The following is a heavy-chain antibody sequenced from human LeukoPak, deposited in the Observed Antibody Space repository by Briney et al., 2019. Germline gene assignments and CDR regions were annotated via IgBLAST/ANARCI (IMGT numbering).Heavy chain of an antibody. CDR3: ARDEGGSYSDYFDY. CDR1: GYIFTSYG. CDR2: INAYNGNT. V-gene: IGHV1-18*01. J-gene: IGHJ4*02. Sequence: ASVKVSCKASGYIFTSYGISWVRQAPGQGLEWMGLINAYNGNTNYAQKLQGRVTMTTDTSTSTAYMELRSLRSDDTAVYYCARDEGGSYSDYFDYWGQGTLVTVSS. D-gene: IGHD1-26*01.